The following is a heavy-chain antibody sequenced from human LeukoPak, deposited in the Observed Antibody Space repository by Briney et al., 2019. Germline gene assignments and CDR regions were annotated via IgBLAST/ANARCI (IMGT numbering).Heavy chain of an antibody. Sequence: GVSVTVSCMASGYTFTSCDMDWVRQAPGKGLEGMGWMNPNSCNTGYGQSFQARITMTTNISIATAYMELSNLTSEDTAIYYCTRGSSGRRDNWGQGTLVTVSA. V-gene: IGHV1-8*01. D-gene: IGHD6-19*01. CDR2: MNPNSCNT. CDR1: GYTFTSCD. CDR3: TRGSSGRRDN. J-gene: IGHJ4*02.